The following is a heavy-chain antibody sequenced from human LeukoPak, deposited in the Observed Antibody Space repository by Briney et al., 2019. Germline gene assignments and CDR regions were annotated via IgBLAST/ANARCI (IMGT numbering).Heavy chain of an antibody. CDR2: IGIDSGNT. CDR1: GFPFIEYS. Sequence: GGSLRLSCTASGFPFIEYSMNWVRQAPGKGLEWIPYIGIDSGNTKYADSVRGRFTISADKAKNSLYLQMNSLRVEDTAVYYCARDHNYAFDNWGQGTLVSVAS. CDR3: ARDHNYAFDN. J-gene: IGHJ4*02. D-gene: IGHD1-1*01. V-gene: IGHV3-48*01.